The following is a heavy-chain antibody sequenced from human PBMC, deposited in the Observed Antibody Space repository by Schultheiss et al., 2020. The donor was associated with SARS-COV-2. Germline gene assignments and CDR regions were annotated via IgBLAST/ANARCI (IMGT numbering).Heavy chain of an antibody. V-gene: IGHV4-4*08. J-gene: IGHJ4*02. CDR3: ARALLFDYFDY. Sequence: SETLSLTCTVSGGSISSYYWSWIRQPPGKGLEWIGYIYTRGSTNYNPSLKSRVTMSVDTSQNQFSLKLSSVTAADTAVYYCARALLFDYFDYWGQGTLVTVSS. CDR1: GGSISSYY. D-gene: IGHD2-21*02. CDR2: IYTRGST.